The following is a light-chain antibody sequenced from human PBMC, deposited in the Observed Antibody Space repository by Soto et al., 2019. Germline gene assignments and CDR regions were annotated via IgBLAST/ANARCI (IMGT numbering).Light chain of an antibody. Sequence: EIVLTQSPGTLSLSPGERATLSCRATQSVSTNYLAWYQQKPGQAPRLLIYGASSRATGIPDRFSGSGSGTDFTITISRLEPEDFAVYYCQQYGRSPWTFGQGTKVEIK. CDR3: QQYGRSPWT. V-gene: IGKV3-20*01. CDR2: GAS. CDR1: QSVSTNY. J-gene: IGKJ1*01.